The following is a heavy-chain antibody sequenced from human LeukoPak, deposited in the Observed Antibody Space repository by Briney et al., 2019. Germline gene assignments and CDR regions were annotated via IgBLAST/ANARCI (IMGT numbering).Heavy chain of an antibody. CDR3: ARGGGVGCSGGSCFLDY. D-gene: IGHD2-15*01. CDR2: IYYSGSA. CDR1: GGSITSGGYY. V-gene: IGHV4-30-4*01. Sequence: SEPLSLTCTVSGGSITSGGYYFSWIRQSPGKGLEWIGYIYYSGSAYYNPSLESRVSMSADTSKKQFSLRLTSVTAADTAIYFCARGGGVGCSGGSCFLDYWGPGTLVTVSS. J-gene: IGHJ4*02.